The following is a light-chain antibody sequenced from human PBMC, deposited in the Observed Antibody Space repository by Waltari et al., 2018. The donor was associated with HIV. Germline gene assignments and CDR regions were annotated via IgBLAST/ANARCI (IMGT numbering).Light chain of an antibody. CDR1: SRDIGGYNY. Sequence: QSALTQPRSVSGSPGPTVTISCRGTSRDIGGYNYVSWYQQHPAAAPRLMIYDVNKRPSGVPDRFSGSKSGNTASLTISGLQAEDEADYYCCSYAGSNTFYVFGTGTEVTVL. V-gene: IGLV2-11*01. CDR3: CSYAGSNTFYV. J-gene: IGLJ1*01. CDR2: DVN.